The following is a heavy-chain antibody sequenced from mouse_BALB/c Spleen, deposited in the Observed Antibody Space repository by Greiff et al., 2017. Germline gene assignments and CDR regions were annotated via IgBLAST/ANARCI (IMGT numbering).Heavy chain of an antibody. CDR3: AKPRGFITTVDDAMDY. V-gene: IGHV2-3*01. CDR1: GFSLTSYG. D-gene: IGHD1-1*01. Sequence: VQGVESGPGLVAPSQSLSITCTVSGFSLTSYGVSWVRQPPGKGLEWLGVIWGDGSTNYHSALISRLSISKDNSKSQVFLKLNSLQTDDTATYYCAKPRGFITTVDDAMDYWGQGTSVTVSS. J-gene: IGHJ4*01. CDR2: IWGDGST.